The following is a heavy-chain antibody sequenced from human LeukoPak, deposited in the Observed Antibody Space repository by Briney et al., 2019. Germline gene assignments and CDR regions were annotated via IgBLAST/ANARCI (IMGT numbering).Heavy chain of an antibody. CDR1: GGSISSYY. V-gene: IGHV4-59*12. Sequence: SETLSLTCTVSGGSISSYYWSWIRQPPGKGLEWIGYIYYSGSTNYNPSLKSRVTISVDTSKNQFSLKLSSVTAADTAVYYCARVSSDGFYDFYDYWGQGTLVTVSS. J-gene: IGHJ4*02. CDR3: ARVSSDGFYDFYDY. D-gene: IGHD3-3*01. CDR2: IYYSGST.